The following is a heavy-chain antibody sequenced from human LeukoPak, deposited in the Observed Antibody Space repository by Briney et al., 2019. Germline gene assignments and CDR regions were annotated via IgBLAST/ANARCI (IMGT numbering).Heavy chain of an antibody. Sequence: ASVKVSCKASGYTFTSYDINWLRQATGQGLEWMGWMNPNSGNTGYAQKFQGRVTMTRNTSISTAYMELSSLRSEDTAVYYCARGRTVLLWFELDPWGQGTLVTVSS. D-gene: IGHD3-10*01. V-gene: IGHV1-8*01. CDR1: GYTFTSYD. CDR2: MNPNSGNT. CDR3: ARGRTVLLWFELDP. J-gene: IGHJ5*02.